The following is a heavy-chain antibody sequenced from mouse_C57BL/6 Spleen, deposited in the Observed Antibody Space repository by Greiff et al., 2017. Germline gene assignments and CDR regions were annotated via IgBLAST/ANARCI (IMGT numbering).Heavy chain of an antibody. CDR2: INPGSGGT. CDR3: ARSGRRTSYGYFGV. V-gene: IGHV1-54*01. J-gene: IGHJ1*03. CDR1: GYAFTNYL. D-gene: IGHD3-1*01. Sequence: QVQLQQSGAELVRPGTSVKVSCKASGYAFTNYLIEWVKQRPGQGLEWIGEINPGSGGTYYNEKFKGKATLTADKSFSTAYMQLSSLTSEDSAVYVGARSGRRTSYGYFGVWGTGTTVTVSS.